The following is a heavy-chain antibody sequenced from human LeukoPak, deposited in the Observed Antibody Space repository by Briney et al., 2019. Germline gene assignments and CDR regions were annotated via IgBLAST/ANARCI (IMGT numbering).Heavy chain of an antibody. CDR3: ASSPSGYWWNFDC. D-gene: IGHD3-22*01. CDR2: IYYSGST. Sequence: PGGSLRLSCAASGFTFSDYTMNWVRQPPGKGLEWIGSIYYSGSTYNNPSLKSRVTISVDTTKNQFSLKLTSVTAADTAVYYCASSPSGYWWNFDCWGQGTLVTVSS. V-gene: IGHV4-38-2*01. J-gene: IGHJ4*02. CDR1: GFTFSDYT.